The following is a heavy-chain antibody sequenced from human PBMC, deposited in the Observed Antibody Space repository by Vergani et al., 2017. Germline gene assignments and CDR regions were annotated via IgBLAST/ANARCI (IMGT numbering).Heavy chain of an antibody. J-gene: IGHJ6*03. V-gene: IGHV1-2*04. CDR3: ARGVEYCSSTSCPGGRKYYYYNYYMDV. CDR1: GYTFTGYY. CDR2: INPNSGGT. Sequence: QVQLVQSGAEVKKPGASVKVSCKASGYTFTGYYMHWVRQAPGQGLEWMGWINPNSGGTNYAQKFQGWVTMTRDTSISTAYMELSRLRSDDTAVYYCARGVEYCSSTSCPGGRKYYYYNYYMDVWGKGTTVTVSS. D-gene: IGHD2-2*01.